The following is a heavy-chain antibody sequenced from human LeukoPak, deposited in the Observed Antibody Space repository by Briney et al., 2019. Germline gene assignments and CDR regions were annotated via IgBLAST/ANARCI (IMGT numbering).Heavy chain of an antibody. CDR3: ARDQEGFDY. J-gene: IGHJ4*02. Sequence: GASVKVSCKASGYTFTSYYMHWVRQAPGQGLEWMGMIYPRDGSTSYAQKFQGRVTVTRDTSTSTVHMELSGLRSDDTAVYYCARDQEGFDYWGQGTLVTVSS. CDR2: IYPRDGST. V-gene: IGHV1-46*01. CDR1: GYTFTSYY.